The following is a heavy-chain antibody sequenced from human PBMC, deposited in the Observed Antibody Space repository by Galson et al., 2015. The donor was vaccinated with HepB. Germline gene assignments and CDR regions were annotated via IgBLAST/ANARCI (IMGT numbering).Heavy chain of an antibody. CDR3: ARGPIDVDTGAYYYYYYYMDV. D-gene: IGHD5-18*01. Sequence: SLRLSCAAAGFTFSSYSMNWVRQAPGKGLEWVSYISSSSSIKYYADSVKGRFTISRDNAKNALYLQMNSLRAEDTAVYYCARGPIDVDTGAYYYYYYYMDVWGKGTTVTVSS. V-gene: IGHV3-48*01. J-gene: IGHJ6*03. CDR1: GFTFSSYS. CDR2: ISSSSSIK.